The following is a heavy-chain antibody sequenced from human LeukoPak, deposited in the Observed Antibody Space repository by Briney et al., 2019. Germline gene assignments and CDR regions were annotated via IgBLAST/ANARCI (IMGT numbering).Heavy chain of an antibody. CDR2: IYSGGST. D-gene: IGHD3-16*01. CDR3: ASLAV. Sequence: PGGSLRLSCAASGFTFDDYGMSWVRQALGKGLEWVSVIYSGGSTYYADSVKGRFTISRDNSKNTLYLQMNSLRAEDTAVYYCASLAVWGQGTLVTVSS. CDR1: GFTFDDYG. V-gene: IGHV3-66*01. J-gene: IGHJ4*02.